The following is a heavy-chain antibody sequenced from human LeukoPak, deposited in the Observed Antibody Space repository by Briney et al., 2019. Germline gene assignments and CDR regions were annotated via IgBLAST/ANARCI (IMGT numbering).Heavy chain of an antibody. Sequence: PSETLSLTCTVSGGSISSGSYYWSWIRQPAGKGLEWIGRIYTSGSTNYNPSLKSRVTISVDTSKNRFSLKLSSVTAADTAVYYCARVTGIVGANYYFDYWGQGTLVTVSS. CDR1: GGSISSGSYY. J-gene: IGHJ4*02. CDR3: ARVTGIVGANYYFDY. D-gene: IGHD1-26*01. CDR2: IYTSGST. V-gene: IGHV4-61*02.